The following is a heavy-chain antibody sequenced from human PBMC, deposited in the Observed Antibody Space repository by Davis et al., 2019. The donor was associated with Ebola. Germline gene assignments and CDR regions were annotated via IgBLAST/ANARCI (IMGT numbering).Heavy chain of an antibody. Sequence: AASVKVSCKASGYTFTSYGISWVRQAPGQGLEWMGWISAYNGNTNYAQKLQSRVTMTTDTSTSTAYMELRSLRSDDTAVYYCARDRIPYSSSSNWFDPWGQGTLVTVSS. CDR2: ISAYNGNT. J-gene: IGHJ5*02. CDR1: GYTFTSYG. CDR3: ARDRIPYSSSSNWFDP. D-gene: IGHD6-13*01. V-gene: IGHV1-18*01.